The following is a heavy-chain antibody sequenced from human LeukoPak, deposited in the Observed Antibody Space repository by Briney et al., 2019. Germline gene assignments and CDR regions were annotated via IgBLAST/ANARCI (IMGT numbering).Heavy chain of an antibody. Sequence: GGSLRLSCVASGFTLSSYNMKWVRQAPGKRLEWVSSISWRSSDIEYADSVKGRFTISRDNAKNSLYLQMNSLRAEDTAVYYCARGPGCSGGSCYRGAFDIWGQGTMVTVSS. CDR3: ARGPGCSGGSCYRGAFDI. CDR1: GFTLSSYN. J-gene: IGHJ3*02. V-gene: IGHV3-21*01. D-gene: IGHD2-15*01. CDR2: ISWRSSDI.